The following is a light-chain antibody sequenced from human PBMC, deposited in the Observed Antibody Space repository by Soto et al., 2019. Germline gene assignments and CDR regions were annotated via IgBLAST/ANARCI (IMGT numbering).Light chain of an antibody. V-gene: IGLV2-14*01. J-gene: IGLJ1*01. CDR3: SSYTSSSTI. Sequence: QSALTQPASVSGSPGQSITIPCTGTSSDVGGYNYVSWYQQHPGKAPKLMIYDVSNRPSGVSNRFSGSKSGNTASLIISGLQAEDEADYYCSSYTSSSTIFGTGTKVTV. CDR1: SSDVGGYNY. CDR2: DVS.